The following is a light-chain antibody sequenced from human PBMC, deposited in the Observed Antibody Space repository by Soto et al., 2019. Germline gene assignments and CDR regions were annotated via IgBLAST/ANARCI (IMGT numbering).Light chain of an antibody. V-gene: IGLV2-14*01. J-gene: IGLJ3*02. CDR1: SSDVGGYNY. CDR2: EVS. CDR3: SSDTNSSTWV. Sequence: QSALTQPASVSGSPGQSITISCTGTSSDVGGYNYVSWYQQHPGKAPKLMIYEVSNRPSGVSNRFSGSKSGNTASRTISGLQAEDEADYYCSSDTNSSTWVFGGGTKLTVL.